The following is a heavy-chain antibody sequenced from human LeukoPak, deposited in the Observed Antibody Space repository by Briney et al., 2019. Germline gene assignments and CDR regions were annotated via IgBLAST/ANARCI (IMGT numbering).Heavy chain of an antibody. CDR3: ARGTNPGTYWYFDL. V-gene: IGHV4-4*07. CDR1: GGSISSYY. CDR2: IYTSGST. J-gene: IGHJ2*01. D-gene: IGHD1-7*01. Sequence: PSETLSLTCTVSGGSISSYYWSWVRQPAGKGLEGSGRIYTSGSTNYNPSLKRRVTISVDTSKNQFSLQLSSVTAADTAVYYCARGTNPGTYWYFDLWGRGTLVTVSS.